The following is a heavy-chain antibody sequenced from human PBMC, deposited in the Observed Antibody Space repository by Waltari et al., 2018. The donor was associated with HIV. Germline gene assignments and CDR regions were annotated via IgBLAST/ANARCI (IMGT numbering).Heavy chain of an antibody. CDR1: GYTFSVYF. D-gene: IGHD3-3*01. CDR3: ARDLYTIFGVITPSHNWFDH. V-gene: IGHV1-2*02. CDR2: INANSGDT. J-gene: IGHJ5*02. Sequence: QVQLVQSGPDMKKPGASVKVSCKASGYTFSVYFLPWFRQVPGQGLEWMGWINANSGDTKYAQKFQGRVSMTRDTSISTAYMELSGLRSDDTATFYCARDLYTIFGVITPSHNWFDHWGQGTLVTV.